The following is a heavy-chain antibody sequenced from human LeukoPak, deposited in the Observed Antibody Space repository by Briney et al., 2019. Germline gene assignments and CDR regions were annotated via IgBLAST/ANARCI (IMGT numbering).Heavy chain of an antibody. D-gene: IGHD1-1*01. CDR3: AKEATDSATIDY. V-gene: IGHV3-11*01. CDR1: GVIFSDSY. J-gene: IGHJ4*02. CDR2: IDNDGSTV. Sequence: GGSLRLSCVASGVIFSDSYMAWIRQAPGKGLEWLSHIDNDGSTVNYADSVKGRFTISRDNSRNSLYLQMNSLRAEDTALYYCAKEATDSATIDYWGQGTLVTVSS.